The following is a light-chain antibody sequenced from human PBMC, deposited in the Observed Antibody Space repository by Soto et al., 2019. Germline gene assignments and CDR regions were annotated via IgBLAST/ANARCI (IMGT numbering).Light chain of an antibody. J-gene: IGKJ5*01. CDR1: QGVSTW. V-gene: IGKV1-12*01. CDR2: TAS. CDR3: QQAASFPIT. Sequence: DIQSTQSPSSEFASVGDTAPINCRASQGVSTWLALYQQKPGKDPNLLIYTASSLQSGVPSRFSGSGSGTDFTLTINGLQPEDFATYYCQQAASFPITFGQGTRLEIK.